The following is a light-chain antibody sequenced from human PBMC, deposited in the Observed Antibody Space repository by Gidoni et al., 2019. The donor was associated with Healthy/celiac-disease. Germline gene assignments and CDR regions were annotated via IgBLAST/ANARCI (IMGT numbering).Light chain of an antibody. CDR3: AAWDDSLSGVV. CDR1: SSNIGSNY. V-gene: IGLV1-47*01. J-gene: IGLJ2*01. CDR2: RNN. Sequence: QSVLTQPPSASGTPGQGVTISCSGSSSNIGSNYVYWYQQLPGTAPKLLIYRNNQRPSAVPDRFSGSKSGNSASLAISGLRSEDEADYYCAAWDDSLSGVVVGGGTNLTVL.